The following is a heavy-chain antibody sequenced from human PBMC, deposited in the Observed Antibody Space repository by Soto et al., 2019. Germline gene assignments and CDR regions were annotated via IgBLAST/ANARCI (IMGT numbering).Heavy chain of an antibody. CDR3: AREPRKGGSYVKRALDAFDI. CDR2: IYYSGST. V-gene: IGHV4-61*01. CDR1: GGSVSSGSYY. D-gene: IGHD1-26*01. J-gene: IGHJ3*02. Sequence: QVQLQESGPGLVKPSETLSLTCTVSGGSVSSGSYYWSWIRQPPGKGLEWIGYIYYSGSTNYNPSLKSRVTISVDTSKNQFSLKLSSVTAADTAVYYCAREPRKGGSYVKRALDAFDIWGQGTMVTVSS.